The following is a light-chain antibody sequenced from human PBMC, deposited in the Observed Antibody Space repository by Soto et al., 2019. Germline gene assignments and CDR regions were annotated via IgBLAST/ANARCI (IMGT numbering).Light chain of an antibody. CDR2: GAS. J-gene: IGKJ1*01. Sequence: DIQMTQSPSTLSASVGDRVTITCRASQSISSWLAWYQQKPGKAPKLLIYGASSLENGAPSRCRGSGSGAEFTLTISCLQPDDFATYFCLRYNTCSRTFGQGTTVEVK. V-gene: IGKV1-5*01. CDR1: QSISSW. CDR3: LRYNTCSRT.